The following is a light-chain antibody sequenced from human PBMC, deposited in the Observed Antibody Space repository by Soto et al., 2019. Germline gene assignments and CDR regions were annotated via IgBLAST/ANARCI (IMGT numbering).Light chain of an antibody. CDR3: SSYAGSNNFEV. CDR1: NSDVGGYNY. J-gene: IGLJ1*01. Sequence: QSALTQPPSASGSRGQSVTISCTGTNSDVGGYNYVSWYQQNPGKAPKLMIYEVSKRPSGVPDRFSGSKSGNTASLTVSGLQAEDEADYYCSSYAGSNNFEVFGTGTKVTVL. V-gene: IGLV2-8*01. CDR2: EVS.